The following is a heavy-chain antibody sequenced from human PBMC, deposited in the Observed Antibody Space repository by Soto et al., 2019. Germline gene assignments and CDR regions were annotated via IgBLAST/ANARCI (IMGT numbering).Heavy chain of an antibody. V-gene: IGHV1-69*01. Sequence: QVQVVQSGAEGKKPGSSVKVSCKASGGTFRRYGISWVRQAPGQGLEWMGGITPMFGTAKYAQKFQGRVTITADESTSTVYMELSGLRSEDTAVYFCASEGEYCGPSDCYPYYAMDLWGDGTAVTVSS. CDR3: ASEGEYCGPSDCYPYYAMDL. CDR2: ITPMFGTA. CDR1: GGTFRRYG. D-gene: IGHD2-21*01. J-gene: IGHJ6*04.